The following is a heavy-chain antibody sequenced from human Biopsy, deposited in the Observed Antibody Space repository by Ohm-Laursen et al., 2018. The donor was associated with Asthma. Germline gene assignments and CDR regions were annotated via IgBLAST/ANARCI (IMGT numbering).Heavy chain of an antibody. D-gene: IGHD6-19*01. CDR2: ISYDGSSI. CDR3: AKEGVAGTHIED. J-gene: IGHJ4*02. V-gene: IGHV3-30*18. CDR1: GFTFSSYS. Sequence: SLRLSCSAPGFTFSSYSMNWVRQAPGKGLEWVAVISYDGSSIYYADSVKGRFTISRDNSKNTLSLQMNSLTAEDTAVYYCAKEGVAGTHIEDWGRGTLVTVSS.